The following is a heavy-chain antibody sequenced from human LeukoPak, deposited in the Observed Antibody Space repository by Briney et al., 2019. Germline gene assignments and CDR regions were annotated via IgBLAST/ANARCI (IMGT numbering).Heavy chain of an antibody. CDR2: ISYDGGNK. J-gene: IGHJ6*02. Sequence: GGSLRLSCAASGFTFSDYAIHWVRQAPGKGLEWAAVISYDGGNKYYADSVKGRFTISRDNSKNTLYLQMNSLRAEDTAVYYCARDSYYYYGMDVWGQGTTVTVSS. V-gene: IGHV3-30-3*01. CDR3: ARDSYYYYGMDV. CDR1: GFTFSDYA.